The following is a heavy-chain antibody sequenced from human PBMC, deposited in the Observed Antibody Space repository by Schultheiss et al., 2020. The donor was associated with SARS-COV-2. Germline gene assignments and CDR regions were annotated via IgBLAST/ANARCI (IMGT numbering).Heavy chain of an antibody. V-gene: IGHV4-4*07. CDR3: ARGWYDIKRKDYYMDV. CDR2: IYTSGST. D-gene: IGHD3-9*01. J-gene: IGHJ6*03. Sequence: SETLSLTCTVSGGSISSYYWSWIRQPAGKGLEWIGRIYTSGSTNYNPSLKSRVTISVDTSKNQFSLKLSSVTAADTAVYYCARGWYDIKRKDYYMDVWGKGTTVTVSS. CDR1: GGSISSYY.